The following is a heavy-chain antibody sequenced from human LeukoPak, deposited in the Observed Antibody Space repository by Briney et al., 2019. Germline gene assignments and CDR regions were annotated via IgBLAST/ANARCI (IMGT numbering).Heavy chain of an antibody. V-gene: IGHV4-34*01. J-gene: IGHJ4*02. CDR1: GGSFSGYY. Sequence: SETLSLTCAVYGGSFSGYYWSWIRQPPGKGLEWIGEINHSGSTNYNPSLKSRVTISVDTSKNQFSLKLSSVTAADTAVYYCARKAARLRAPYYFDYWGQGTLVTVSS. CDR3: ARKAARLRAPYYFDY. D-gene: IGHD6-6*01. CDR2: INHSGST.